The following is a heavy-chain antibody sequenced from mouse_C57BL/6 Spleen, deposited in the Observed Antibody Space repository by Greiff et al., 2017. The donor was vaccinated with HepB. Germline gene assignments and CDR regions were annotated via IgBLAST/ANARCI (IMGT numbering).Heavy chain of an antibody. CDR3: ARGAYYSNYVGGYFDY. Sequence: VQLQQSGAELMKPGASVKLSCKATGYTFTGYWIEWVKQRPGHGLEWIGEILPGSGSTNYNEKFKGKATFTADTSSYTAYMQLSSLTTEDSAIYYCARGAYYSNYVGGYFDYWGQGTTLTVSS. D-gene: IGHD2-5*01. V-gene: IGHV1-9*01. J-gene: IGHJ2*01. CDR1: GYTFTGYW. CDR2: ILPGSGST.